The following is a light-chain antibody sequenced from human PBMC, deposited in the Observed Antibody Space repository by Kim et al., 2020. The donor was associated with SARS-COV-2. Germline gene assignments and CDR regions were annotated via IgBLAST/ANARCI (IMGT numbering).Light chain of an antibody. V-gene: IGLV2-11*01. CDR3: SSYADSSSLL. CDR2: AVT. Sequence: GQSVTIACTGTSSDVGGYNYVSWYQRHPGKAPKLMIYAVTERPSGVPDRFSGSKSGNTAFLTISGLQAEDEADYYCSSYADSSSLLFGGGTKVTVL. CDR1: SSDVGGYNY. J-gene: IGLJ3*02.